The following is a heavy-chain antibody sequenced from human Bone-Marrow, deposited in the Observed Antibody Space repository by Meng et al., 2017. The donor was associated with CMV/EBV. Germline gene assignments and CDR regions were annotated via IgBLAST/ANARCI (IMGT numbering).Heavy chain of an antibody. J-gene: IGHJ4*02. CDR3: AKDERVLIPTSGYLGH. CDR1: GFTFSSHG. V-gene: IGHV3-30*02. CDR2: IEDDGTNE. Sequence: GGSLRLSCAASGFTFSSHGMHWVRQAPGEGLEWVAFIEDDGTNENYGDYVKGRFTVSRDNSKNTLYLQMNSLRPEDTAVYLCAKDERVLIPTSGYLGHWGQGTLVTVSS. D-gene: IGHD3-22*01.